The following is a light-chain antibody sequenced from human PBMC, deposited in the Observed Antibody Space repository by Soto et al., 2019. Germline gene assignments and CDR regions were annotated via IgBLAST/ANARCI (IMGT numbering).Light chain of an antibody. CDR1: QTVSSSH. CDR3: QHYDNSPLT. V-gene: IGKV3-20*01. Sequence: EIVLTQSPGTLSLSPGERATLSCRASQTVSSSHLVWYQQKVGQAPRLLIYGASNRATGIPDRFSGSGSGTDFTLTISRLESEDFTVYYCQHYDNSPLTFGGGTKVDIK. J-gene: IGKJ4*01. CDR2: GAS.